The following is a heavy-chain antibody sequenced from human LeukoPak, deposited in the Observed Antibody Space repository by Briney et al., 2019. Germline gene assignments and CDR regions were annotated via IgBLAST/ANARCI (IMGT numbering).Heavy chain of an antibody. J-gene: IGHJ4*02. CDR1: GFTLSSYS. CDR2: ISSSSSTI. D-gene: IGHD1-26*01. CDR3: ARGGSSYDF. V-gene: IGHV3-48*01. Sequence: GGSLRLSCAASGFTLSSYSMNWVRQAPGKGVEWVSYISSSSSTIYYADSVKGRFTISRDNSNNALYLQMNSLAAEDTAVYFCARGGSSYDFWGQGTLVAVSS.